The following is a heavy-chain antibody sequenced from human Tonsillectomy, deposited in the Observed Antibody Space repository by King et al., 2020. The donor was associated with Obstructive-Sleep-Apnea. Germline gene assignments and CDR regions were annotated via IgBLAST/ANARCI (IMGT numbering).Heavy chain of an antibody. CDR2: FYNGGSA. J-gene: IGHJ4*02. CDR3: ARAAIAPYYFDY. D-gene: IGHD6-13*01. CDR1: GYSISSSNW. V-gene: IGHV4-28*03. Sequence: QLQESGPGLVKPSDTLSLTCAVSGYSISSSNWWGWSRPPPGKGLEWIGSFYNGGSANYNPSLQSRVTMSVYTSKTPFSLKLPSVSAVDTAVYYLARAAIAPYYFDYWGQGTLVTVSS.